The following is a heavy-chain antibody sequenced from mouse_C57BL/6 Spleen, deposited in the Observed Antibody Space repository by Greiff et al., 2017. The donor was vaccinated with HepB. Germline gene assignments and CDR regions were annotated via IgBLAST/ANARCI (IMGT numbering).Heavy chain of an antibody. D-gene: IGHD1-1*01. CDR2: INPNNGGT. J-gene: IGHJ3*01. V-gene: IGHV1-26*01. CDR1: GYTFTDYY. Sequence: EVKLQQSGPELVKPGASVKISCKASGYTFTDYYMNWVKQSHGKSLEWIGDINPNNGGTSYNQKFKGKATLTVDKSSSTAYMELRSLTSEDSAVYYCARGGYGSSPWFAYWGQGTLVTVSA. CDR3: ARGGYGSSPWFAY.